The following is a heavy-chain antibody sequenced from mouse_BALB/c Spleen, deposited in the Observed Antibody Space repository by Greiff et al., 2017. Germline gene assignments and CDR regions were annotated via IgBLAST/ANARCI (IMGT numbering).Heavy chain of an antibody. CDR1: GFTFSSYG. Sequence: EVKLVESGGDLVKPGGSLKLSCAASGFTFSSYGMSWVRQTPDKRLEWVATISSGGSYTYYPDSVKGRFTISRDNAKNTLYLQMSSLKSEDTAMYYCARHPPSITTATSYFDYWGQGTTLTVSS. J-gene: IGHJ2*01. D-gene: IGHD1-2*01. V-gene: IGHV5-6*01. CDR2: ISSGGSYT. CDR3: ARHPPSITTATSYFDY.